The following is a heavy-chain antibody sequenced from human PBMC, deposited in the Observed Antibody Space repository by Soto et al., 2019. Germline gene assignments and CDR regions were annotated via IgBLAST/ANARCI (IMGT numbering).Heavy chain of an antibody. CDR2: INPYSGGT. D-gene: IGHD6-19*01. CDR1: GYTFPDYY. V-gene: IGHV1-2*02. CDR3: ARDSSGWRTWFDP. Sequence: QVQLVQSGAEVKKPEASVKVSCKASGYTFPDYYMHWVRQAPGQGLEWMGWINPYSGGTNYAQKFQGRVTMTRDTSISTAYMELSSLRSDDTAVYYCARDSSGWRTWFDPWGQGTLVTVSS. J-gene: IGHJ5*02.